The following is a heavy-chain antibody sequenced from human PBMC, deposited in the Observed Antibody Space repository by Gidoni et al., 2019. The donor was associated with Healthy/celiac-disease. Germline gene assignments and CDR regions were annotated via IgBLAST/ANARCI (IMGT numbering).Heavy chain of an antibody. CDR2: ISWNSGSI. CDR1: GFTFDDYA. V-gene: IGHV3-9*01. D-gene: IGHD3-22*01. CDR3: AKDTTNDYDSSGYYDY. J-gene: IGHJ4*02. Sequence: EVQLVESGGGLVQPGRSLRLSCAASGFTFDDYAMHWVRQAPGKGLEWVSGISWNSGSIGYADSVKGRFTISRDNAKNSLYLQMNSLRAEDTALYYCAKDTTNDYDSSGYYDYWGQGTLVTVSS.